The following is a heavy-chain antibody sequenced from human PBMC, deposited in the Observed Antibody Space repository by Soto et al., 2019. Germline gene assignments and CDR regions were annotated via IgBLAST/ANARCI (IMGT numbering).Heavy chain of an antibody. Sequence: SVEVSFRASGYTFTSYDINWVRQATGQGLEWMGWMNPNSGNTGYAQKFQGRVTMTRNTSISTAYMELSSLRSEDTAVYYCARGRGYSIPFDYWGQGTLVTVSS. CDR2: MNPNSGNT. D-gene: IGHD4-4*01. CDR3: ARGRGYSIPFDY. J-gene: IGHJ4*02. V-gene: IGHV1-8*01. CDR1: GYTFTSYD.